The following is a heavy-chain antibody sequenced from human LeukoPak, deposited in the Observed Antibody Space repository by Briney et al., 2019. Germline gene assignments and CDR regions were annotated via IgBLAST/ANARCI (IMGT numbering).Heavy chain of an antibody. J-gene: IGHJ5*02. D-gene: IGHD2-21*02. CDR2: IYYSGNT. CDR3: ARLQAYCGGDCYPRWFDP. CDR1: GGPITSNY. Sequence: SETLSLTCTVTGGPITSNYWSWIRQPPGKGLEWSGYIYYSGNTNYNPSLKSRVTISVDTSKSQFSLKRNSVTASDTAVYYCARLQAYCGGDCYPRWFDPWGQGTLVPVSS. V-gene: IGHV4-59*08.